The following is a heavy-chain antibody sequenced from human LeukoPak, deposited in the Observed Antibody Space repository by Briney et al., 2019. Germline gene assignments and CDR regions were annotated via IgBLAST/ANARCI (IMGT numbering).Heavy chain of an antibody. CDR2: ISAYNGNT. J-gene: IGHJ4*02. CDR3: ARDSVVVPADMDY. V-gene: IGHV1-18*01. Sequence: ASVKVSCKASGYTFTSYGIRWVRQAPGQGLEWMGWISAYNGNTDSAQKLQGRVTMTTDTSTSTAYVDLRNLGSDDTAVYYCARDSVVVPADMDYWGQGILVTVSS. CDR1: GYTFTSYG. D-gene: IGHD2-2*01.